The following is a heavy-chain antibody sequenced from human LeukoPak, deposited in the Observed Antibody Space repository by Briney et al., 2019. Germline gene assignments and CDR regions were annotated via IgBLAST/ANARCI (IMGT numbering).Heavy chain of an antibody. V-gene: IGHV3-53*01. CDR3: ARDWGYCSSTSCHVFDY. Sequence: GGSLRLSCAASGFTVSSNYMSWVRQAPGKGLEWVSVIYSDGSTYYADSVKGRFTISRDNSKNTLYLQMNSPRAEDTAVYYCARDWGYCSSTSCHVFDYWGQGTLVTVSS. D-gene: IGHD2-2*01. J-gene: IGHJ4*02. CDR2: IYSDGST. CDR1: GFTVSSNY.